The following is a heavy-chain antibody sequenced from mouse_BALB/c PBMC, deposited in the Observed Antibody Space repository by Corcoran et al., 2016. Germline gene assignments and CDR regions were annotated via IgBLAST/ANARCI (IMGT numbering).Heavy chain of an antibody. V-gene: IGHV14-1*02. Sequence: EVQLQQSGAELVRPGALVKLSCKASGFNIKDYYMHWVKKRPEPGLAWIGWIDPENGNTIYDPKFQGKASITADTSSNTAYLQLSSLTSEDTAVYYCARKGSYYYYAMDYWGQGTSVTVSS. J-gene: IGHJ4*01. CDR1: GFNIKDYY. D-gene: IGHD1-1*02. CDR2: IDPENGNT. CDR3: ARKGSYYYYAMDY.